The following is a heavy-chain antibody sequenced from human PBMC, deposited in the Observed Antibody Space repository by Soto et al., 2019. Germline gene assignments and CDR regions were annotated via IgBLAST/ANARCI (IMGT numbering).Heavy chain of an antibody. D-gene: IGHD3-10*01. Sequence: QITLKESGPTLVKPTQTLTLTCTFSGFSLTTRGVGVGWIRQPPGKALEWLALIYWDDDKRYSPSLKSRLTITNDTSKNQVVRTWTNMDPVDTATYYCAHVPGSGQLLYSYYYYMDVWGKGATVAVS. CDR3: AHVPGSGQLLYSYYYYMDV. CDR1: GFSLTTRGVG. J-gene: IGHJ6*03. CDR2: IYWDDDK. V-gene: IGHV2-5*02.